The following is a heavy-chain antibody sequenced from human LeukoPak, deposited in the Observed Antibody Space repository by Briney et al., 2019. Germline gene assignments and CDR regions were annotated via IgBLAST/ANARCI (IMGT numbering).Heavy chain of an antibody. CDR1: GFTFSNFA. D-gene: IGHD3-10*01. CDR3: ARDYYGSGSYYN. CDR2: ISGSGGSP. Sequence: GGSLRLSCAASGFTFSNFAMSWVRQAPGKGLEWVSAISGSGGSPYYTDSVRGRFTISRDNSKNTLSLQMNSLRAEDTAVYYCARDYYGSGSYYNWGQGTLVTVSS. J-gene: IGHJ4*02. V-gene: IGHV3-23*01.